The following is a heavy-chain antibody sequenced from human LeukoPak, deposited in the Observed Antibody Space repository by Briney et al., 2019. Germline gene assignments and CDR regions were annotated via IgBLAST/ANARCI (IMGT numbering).Heavy chain of an antibody. CDR3: ARYCSGGSCHYFDY. CDR1: ADSISRNY. CDR2: IYSTGST. Sequence: PSETLSLTCTVSADSISRNYWGWIRQSPGKGLEWLGSIYSTGSTYYNPSLKSRVTISVDTSKNLFSVRLSSVTAADSAVYYCARYCSGGSCHYFDYWGQGTLVTVSS. J-gene: IGHJ4*02. D-gene: IGHD2-15*01. V-gene: IGHV4-39*02.